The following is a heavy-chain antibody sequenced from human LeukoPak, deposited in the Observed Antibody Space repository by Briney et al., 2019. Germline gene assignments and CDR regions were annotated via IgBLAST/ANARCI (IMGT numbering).Heavy chain of an antibody. CDR3: ARSNWYEYFDN. V-gene: IGHV4-4*09. Sequence: SETLSLTCTVSGDSIGSYYWSWIRQPPGKGLEWIGYVYTSGSTNYNPSFKSRVTISADTSKNQSSLRLTSVTAADTALYYCARSNWYEYFDNWGQGTLVTVSS. J-gene: IGHJ4*02. CDR1: GDSIGSYY. CDR2: VYTSGST. D-gene: IGHD1-20*01.